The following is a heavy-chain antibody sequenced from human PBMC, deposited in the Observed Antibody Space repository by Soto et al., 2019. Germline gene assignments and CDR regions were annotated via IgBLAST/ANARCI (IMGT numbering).Heavy chain of an antibody. Sequence: QVQLQQWGAGLLKPSETLSLTCAVYGGSFTGYQWSWIRQTPGKGLEWIGGINDSGDINYNPSLRRRVTILVASPKKRTSLRLSSVTAADAAVYYCARGLILWFGELSRRGGYYYYMDVWGKGTTVTVSS. CDR2: INDSGDI. D-gene: IGHD3-10*01. J-gene: IGHJ6*03. V-gene: IGHV4-34*01. CDR1: GGSFTGYQ. CDR3: ARGLILWFGELSRRGGYYYYMDV.